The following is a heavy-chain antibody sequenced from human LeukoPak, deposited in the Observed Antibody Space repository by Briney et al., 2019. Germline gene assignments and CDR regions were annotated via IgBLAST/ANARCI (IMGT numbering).Heavy chain of an antibody. D-gene: IGHD3-3*01. CDR1: GYTFTGYY. CDR3: ARLSRSGYSCDY. CDR2: INTNSGDT. J-gene: IGHJ4*02. V-gene: IGHV1-2*02. Sequence: ASVKVSCKASGYTFTGYYLHWVRQAPGQGLEWMGWINTNSGDTNYAQNFQGRVTMTRDTSINTAYMELSRLRSDDTAVYYCARLSRSGYSCDYWGQGTLVTVSS.